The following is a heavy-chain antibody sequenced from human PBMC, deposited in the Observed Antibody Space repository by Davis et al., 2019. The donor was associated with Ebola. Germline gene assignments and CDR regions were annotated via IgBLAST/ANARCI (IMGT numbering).Heavy chain of an antibody. Sequence: AASVKVSCKASGYTFTYRYLHWVRQAPGQALEWMGWITPFNGNTNYAQKFQDRVTITRDRSMSTAYMELSSLRSEDTAMYYCARSEGPYSGYDFWGQGTLVTVSS. J-gene: IGHJ4*02. CDR3: ARSEGPYSGYDF. D-gene: IGHD5-12*01. CDR2: ITPFNGNT. V-gene: IGHV1-45*02. CDR1: GYTFTYRY.